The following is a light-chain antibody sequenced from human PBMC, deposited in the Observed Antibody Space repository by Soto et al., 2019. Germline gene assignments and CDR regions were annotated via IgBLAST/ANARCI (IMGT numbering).Light chain of an antibody. J-gene: IGLJ2*01. V-gene: IGLV2-11*01. Sequence: QSALTQPRSVSGSPGQSVTISCTGTRSDVGGYNYVSWSQQHPGKAPKLMIYDVSKRPSGVPDRFSGSKSGNTASLTISGLQAEDEADYYCCSYAGSYPYVVFGGGTKLTVL. CDR2: DVS. CDR1: RSDVGGYNY. CDR3: CSYAGSYPYVV.